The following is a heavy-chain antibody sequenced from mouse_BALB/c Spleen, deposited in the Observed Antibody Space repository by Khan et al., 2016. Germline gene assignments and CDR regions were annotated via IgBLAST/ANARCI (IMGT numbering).Heavy chain of an antibody. CDR2: ISYSGST. CDR1: GYSITSDYA. Sequence: EVQLQESGPGLVKPSQSLSLTCTVTGYSITSDYAWNWIRQFPGNRLEWMGYISYSGSTSYNPSLKSRISITRDTSKHQFFLQLNSVTSEDTATYYCARSDYVDNDAMDYWGQGTSVTVSS. D-gene: IGHD2-13*01. CDR3: ARSDYVDNDAMDY. V-gene: IGHV3-2*02. J-gene: IGHJ4*01.